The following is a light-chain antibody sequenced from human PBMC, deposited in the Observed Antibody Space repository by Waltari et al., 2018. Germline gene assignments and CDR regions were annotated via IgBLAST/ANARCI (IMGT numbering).Light chain of an antibody. Sequence: DIVMTQSPDSLAVSLGERATINCKSSQSVFYSSNNKNFLGWYQQKVGQPTKLLIYWASTRESVVPGRFSGSGSGTDFTLTISSLQAGDVAVYYCQQYYRTPWTFGQGTKVEIK. CDR1: QSVFYSSNNKNF. V-gene: IGKV4-1*01. CDR3: QQYYRTPWT. CDR2: WAS. J-gene: IGKJ1*01.